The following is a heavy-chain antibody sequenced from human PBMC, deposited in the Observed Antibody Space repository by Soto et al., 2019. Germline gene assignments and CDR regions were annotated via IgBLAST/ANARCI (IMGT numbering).Heavy chain of an antibody. D-gene: IGHD1-1*01. J-gene: IGHJ5*02. CDR3: ARDVVRWKNWFDP. CDR2: IIPIFGTA. V-gene: IGHV1-69*05. Sequence: SVKVSCKASGGTFSSYAISWVRQAPGQGLEWMGGIIPIFGTANYAQKFQGRVTMTTDTSTSTAYMELRSLRSDDTAVYYCARDVVRWKNWFDPWGQGTLVTVSS. CDR1: GGTFSSYA.